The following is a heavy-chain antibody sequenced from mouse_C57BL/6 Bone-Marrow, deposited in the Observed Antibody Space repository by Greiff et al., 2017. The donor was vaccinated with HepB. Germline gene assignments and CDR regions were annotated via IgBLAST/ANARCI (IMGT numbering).Heavy chain of an antibody. CDR2: INPSNGGT. V-gene: IGHV1-53*01. J-gene: IGHJ3*01. CDR3: ARKNFASRGWFAY. Sequence: QVQLKQPGTELVKPGASVKLSCKASGYTFTSYWMHWVKQRPGQGLEWIGNINPSNGGTNYNEKFKSKATLTVDKSSSTAYMQLSSLTSEDSAVYYCARKNFASRGWFAYWGQGTLVTVSA. CDR1: GYTFTSYW.